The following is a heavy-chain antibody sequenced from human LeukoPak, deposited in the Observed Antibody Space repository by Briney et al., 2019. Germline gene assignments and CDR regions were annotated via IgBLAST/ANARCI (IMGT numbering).Heavy chain of an antibody. Sequence: PGRSLRLSCAASGFTFSSYGMHWVRQAPGRGLELVSTISGGGRLTYYADSVKGRFTIPRDDSKNMQFLEMSSLRPEDTAVYFCAKRITATTGFYFDSWGQGALVTVSA. CDR2: ISGGGRLT. J-gene: IGHJ4*02. CDR3: AKRITATTGFYFDS. V-gene: IGHV3-23*01. D-gene: IGHD1-26*01. CDR1: GFTFSSYG.